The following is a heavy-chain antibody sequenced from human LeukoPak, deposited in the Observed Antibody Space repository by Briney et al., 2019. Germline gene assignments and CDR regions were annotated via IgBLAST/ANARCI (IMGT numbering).Heavy chain of an antibody. CDR2: MSWNGGSI. CDR1: GFTFDDYA. J-gene: IGHJ4*02. Sequence: GRSLRLSCEASGFTFDDYAMHWVRQAPGKGLEWVSGMSWNGGSIGYADSVKGRFSISRDNAKNFLYLQMNSLRAEDMALYYCAKGTDYDFWSGYLDWGQGTVVTVSS. CDR3: AKGTDYDFWSGYLD. V-gene: IGHV3-9*03. D-gene: IGHD3-3*01.